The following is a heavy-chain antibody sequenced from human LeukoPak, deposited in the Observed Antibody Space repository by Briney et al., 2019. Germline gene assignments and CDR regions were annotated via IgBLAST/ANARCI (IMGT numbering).Heavy chain of an antibody. J-gene: IGHJ5*02. CDR2: VYYSGST. V-gene: IGHV4-59*01. CDR3: ARRSKARFDP. Sequence: SETLSLTCTVSGGSLSGYYWSWIRQPPGKGLEWIGYVYYSGSTTYNPSLKSRVTISVDTSKNQFSLRLGSVTAADTAVYYCARRSKARFDPWGQGTLVTVSS. CDR1: GGSLSGYY.